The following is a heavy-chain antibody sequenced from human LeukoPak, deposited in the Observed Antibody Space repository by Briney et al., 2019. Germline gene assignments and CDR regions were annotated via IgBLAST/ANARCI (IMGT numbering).Heavy chain of an antibody. Sequence: PGRSLRLSCAASGFTFSSYAMHWDRQAPGKGLEWVAVISYDGSNKYYADSVKGRFTISRDNSKNTLYLQMNSLRAEDTAVYYCAKGIRTRLLWSPYYFDYWGQGTLVTVSS. CDR3: AKGIRTRLLWSPYYFDY. D-gene: IGHD3-10*01. CDR2: ISYDGSNK. CDR1: GFTFSSYA. J-gene: IGHJ4*02. V-gene: IGHV3-30-3*01.